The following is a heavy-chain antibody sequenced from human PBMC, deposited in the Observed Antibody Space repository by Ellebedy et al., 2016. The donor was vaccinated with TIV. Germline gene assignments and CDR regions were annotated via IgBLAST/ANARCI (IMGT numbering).Heavy chain of an antibody. Sequence: ASVKVSXXASGYTFTSYYMHWVRQAPGQGLEWMGIINPSGGSTSYAQKFQGRVTMTRDTSTSTVYMELSSLRSEDTAVYYCARGSIGYCSGGSCYLFDYWGQGTLVTVSS. CDR2: INPSGGST. V-gene: IGHV1-46*01. J-gene: IGHJ4*02. CDR1: GYTFTSYY. CDR3: ARGSIGYCSGGSCYLFDY. D-gene: IGHD2-15*01.